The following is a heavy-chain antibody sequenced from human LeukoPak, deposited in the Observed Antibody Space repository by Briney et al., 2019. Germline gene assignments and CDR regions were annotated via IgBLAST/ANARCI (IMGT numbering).Heavy chain of an antibody. CDR3: ARGGYSSSWYHFDY. V-gene: IGHV3-23*01. CDR2: ISGSGGST. J-gene: IGHJ4*02. Sequence: GGSLRLSCAASGFTFSSYAMSWVRQAPGKGLEWVSAISGSGGSTYYADSVKGRFTISRDNSKNTLYLQMNSLRAEDTAVYYCARGGYSSSWYHFDYWGQGTLVTVSS. CDR1: GFTFSSYA. D-gene: IGHD6-13*01.